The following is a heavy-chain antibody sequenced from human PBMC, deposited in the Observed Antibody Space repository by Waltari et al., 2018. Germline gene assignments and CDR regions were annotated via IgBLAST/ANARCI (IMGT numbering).Heavy chain of an antibody. Sequence: EVQLVESGGGLIQPGGSLRLSCAASGFTVSSNYMSWVRQAPGKGLEWVSVIYSGGSTYYADSVKGRFTISRDNSKNTLYLQMNSLRAEDTAVYYCARAFYDYIWGSLGYWGQGTLVTVSS. CDR1: GFTVSSNY. V-gene: IGHV3-53*01. D-gene: IGHD3-16*01. J-gene: IGHJ4*02. CDR2: IYSGGST. CDR3: ARAFYDYIWGSLGY.